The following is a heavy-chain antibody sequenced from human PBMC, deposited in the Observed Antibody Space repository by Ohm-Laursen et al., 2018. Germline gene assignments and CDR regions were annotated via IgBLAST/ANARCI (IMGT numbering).Heavy chain of an antibody. CDR1: GGSVSSGSYY. J-gene: IGHJ4*02. CDR3: ARRASGSGNIDY. CDR2: IYYTGST. D-gene: IGHD3-10*01. V-gene: IGHV4-61*01. Sequence: SDTLSLTCTVPGGSVSSGSYYWTWIRQPPGKGLEWIGNIYYTGSTNYNPSLKSRVTISVDTSKNQFSLKLSSVTAADTAVFYCARRASGSGNIDYWGQGTLVTVSS.